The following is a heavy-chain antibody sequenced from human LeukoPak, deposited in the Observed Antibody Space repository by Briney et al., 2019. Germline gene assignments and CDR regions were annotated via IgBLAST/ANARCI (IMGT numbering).Heavy chain of an antibody. CDR1: GFTFSSYA. D-gene: IGHD4-23*01. Sequence: GGSLRLSCAASGFTFSSYAMSWVRQAPGKGLEWVSGISGSSGSTYYADSVKGRFTISRDNSKNTLYLQMNSLRAEDTAVYYCAKDVQVVRAIFDYWGRGTLVTVSS. V-gene: IGHV3-23*01. CDR2: ISGSSGST. J-gene: IGHJ4*02. CDR3: AKDVQVVRAIFDY.